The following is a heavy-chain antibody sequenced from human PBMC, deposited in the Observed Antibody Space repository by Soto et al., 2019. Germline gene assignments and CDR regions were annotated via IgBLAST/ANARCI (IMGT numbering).Heavy chain of an antibody. CDR2: IIPIFGTA. J-gene: IGHJ4*02. CDR1: AGTFSSYA. D-gene: IGHD3-22*01. V-gene: IGHV1-69*13. Sequence: ASVKVSCKASAGTFSSYAISWVRQAPGKGLEWMGGIIPIFGTANYAQKFQGRVTITADESTSTAYMELSSLRSEDTAVYYCARNPYYYDSSGYYFPFDYWGQGTLVTVSS. CDR3: ARNPYYYDSSGYYFPFDY.